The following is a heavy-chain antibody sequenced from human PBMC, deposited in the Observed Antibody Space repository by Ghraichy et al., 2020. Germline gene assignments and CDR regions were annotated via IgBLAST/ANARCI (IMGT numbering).Heavy chain of an antibody. Sequence: LSLTCAASGFTFSSYSMNWVRQAPGKGLEWVSYISSSSSTIYYADSVKGRFTISRDNAKNSLYLQMNSLRDEDTAVYYCAIIVVVPAWGQGTLVTVSS. CDR2: ISSSSSTI. CDR3: AIIVVVPA. D-gene: IGHD2-2*01. CDR1: GFTFSSYS. V-gene: IGHV3-48*02. J-gene: IGHJ5*02.